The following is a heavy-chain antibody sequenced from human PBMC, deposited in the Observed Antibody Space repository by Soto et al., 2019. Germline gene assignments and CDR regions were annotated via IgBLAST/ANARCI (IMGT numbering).Heavy chain of an antibody. CDR1: GYAFADYF. CDR3: TRLTGYCSACPCYFDF. D-gene: IGHD2-15*01. V-gene: IGHV1-46*03. Sequence: QVPLVQSGAEVKKPGASVKISCKASGYAFADYFLHWVRQAPGQGLEWMGTINPRSSGTRYAPRFQGKVSMTRDTSTTTVYLDLGGLRSEDTAVYYCTRLTGYCSACPCYFDFWGQGTLVTVSS. J-gene: IGHJ4*02. CDR2: INPRSSGT.